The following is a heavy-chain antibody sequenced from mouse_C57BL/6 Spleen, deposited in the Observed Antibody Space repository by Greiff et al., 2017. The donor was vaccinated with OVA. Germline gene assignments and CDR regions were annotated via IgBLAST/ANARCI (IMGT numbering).Heavy chain of an antibody. V-gene: IGHV1-26*01. CDR2: INPNNGGT. J-gene: IGHJ2*01. CDR3: ARSGGYPNY. Sequence: EVQLQQSGPELVKPGASVKISCKASGYTFTDYYMNWVKQSPGKSLEWIGDINPNNGGTSYNQKFKGKATLTVDKSSSTAYMELRSLTSEDSAVYYGARSGGYPNYWGQGTTLTVSS. CDR1: GYTFTDYY. D-gene: IGHD2-2*01.